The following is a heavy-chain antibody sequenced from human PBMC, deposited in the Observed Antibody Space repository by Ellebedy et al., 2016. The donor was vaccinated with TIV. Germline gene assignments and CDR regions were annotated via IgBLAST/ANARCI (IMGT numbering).Heavy chain of an antibody. CDR1: GLTFSSYT. CDR2: IYGGGTI. CDR3: ARPTVPATICGACGMDV. D-gene: IGHD2-2*01. Sequence: GESLKISCAASGLTFSSYTMHWVRQAPGKGLEWVSVIYGGGTIRYADSVKGRFTISRDNSKNTVDLQMNSLRAEDTAVYYCARPTVPATICGACGMDVWGQGTTVIVSS. V-gene: IGHV3-53*01. J-gene: IGHJ6*02.